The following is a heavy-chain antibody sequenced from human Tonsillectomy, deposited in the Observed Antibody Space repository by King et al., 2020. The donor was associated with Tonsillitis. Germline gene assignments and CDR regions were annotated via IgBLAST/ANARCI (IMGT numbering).Heavy chain of an antibody. CDR3: AIDPTVAGKGES. D-gene: IGHD6-19*01. CDR1: GFTFSTSW. V-gene: IGHV3-7*03. CDR2: INQDGSAK. Sequence: VQLVESGGGLVQPGGSLRLSCAASGFTFSTSWMSWVRKAPGKGLEWVANINQDGSAKYYVDSVKGRFTISRDKAKNSLYLQMSSLRVEDTAVYYCAIDPTVAGKGESWGQGTLVTVSS. J-gene: IGHJ4*02.